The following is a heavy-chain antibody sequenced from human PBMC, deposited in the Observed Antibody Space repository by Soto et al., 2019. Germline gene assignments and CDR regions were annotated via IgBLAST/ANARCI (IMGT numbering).Heavy chain of an antibody. CDR2: IYHSGST. CDR3: ARALVGAAAGIRFYYFDY. Sequence: SLTCAVSGGSISSGGYSWSWIRQPPGKGLEWIGYIYHSGSTYYNPSLKSRVTISVDRSKNQFSLKLSSVTAADTAVYYCARALVGAAAGIRFYYFDYWGQGTLVTVSS. J-gene: IGHJ4*02. CDR1: GGSISSGGYS. D-gene: IGHD6-13*01. V-gene: IGHV4-30-2*01.